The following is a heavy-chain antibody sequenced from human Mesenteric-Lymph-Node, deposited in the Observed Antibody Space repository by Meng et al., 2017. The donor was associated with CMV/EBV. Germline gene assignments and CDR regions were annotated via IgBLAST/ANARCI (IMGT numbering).Heavy chain of an antibody. Sequence: QLQRTESGPGLVKPSETPSLSCIVSGDSISNSTYYWTWIRQPPGKGLEWIGSVHHSGTTYYNPSLKGRLTISVDTSANLFSLRLTTVTAADTATYYCARRGNYDSDYSEYWGQGTLVTVSS. CDR3: ARRGNYDSDYSEY. CDR1: GDSISNSTYY. D-gene: IGHD3-22*01. V-gene: IGHV4-39*01. J-gene: IGHJ4*02. CDR2: VHHSGTT.